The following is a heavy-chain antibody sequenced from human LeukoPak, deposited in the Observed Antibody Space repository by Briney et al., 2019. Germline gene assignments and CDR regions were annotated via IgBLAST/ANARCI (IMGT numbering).Heavy chain of an antibody. V-gene: IGHV4-30-2*01. D-gene: IGHD2-8*02. CDR2: IYHSGST. CDR1: GGSISSGGYS. Sequence: SETLSLTCAVSGGSISSGGYSWSWIRQPPGKGLEWIGYIYHSGSTYYNPSLKSRVTISVDTSKNQFSLKLGSVTAADTAVYYCARVSGGAGETFDYWGQGTLVTVSS. J-gene: IGHJ4*02. CDR3: ARVSGGAGETFDY.